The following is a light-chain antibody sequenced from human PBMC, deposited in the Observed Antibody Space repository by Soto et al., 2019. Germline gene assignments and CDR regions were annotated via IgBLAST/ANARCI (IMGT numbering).Light chain of an antibody. CDR3: QQRSNWPWT. V-gene: IGKV3-11*01. CDR1: QSIGSSY. Sequence: PGERAALSCRASQSIGSSYLAWYQQRPGQAPRLLIYDASNRATGIPVRFSGSGSGTDYTLTITNLESEDFAVYYCQQRSNWPWTFGQGTKVDIK. CDR2: DAS. J-gene: IGKJ1*01.